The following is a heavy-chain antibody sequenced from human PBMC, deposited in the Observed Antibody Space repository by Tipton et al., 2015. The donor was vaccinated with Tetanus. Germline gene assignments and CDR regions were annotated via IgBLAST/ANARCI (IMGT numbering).Heavy chain of an antibody. CDR3: AKEALGVLNL. CDR2: ISGSRLTP. Sequence: LSLTCAASGFTFKSYTMNWVRQAPGNGLEWVAAISGSRLTPYYADSVKGRFTISRDNSKNTLSLQLNSPRADDTAIYYCAKEALGVLNLWGKGTTVIVSS. CDR1: GFTFKSYT. V-gene: IGHV3-23*01. D-gene: IGHD1-14*01. J-gene: IGHJ6*04.